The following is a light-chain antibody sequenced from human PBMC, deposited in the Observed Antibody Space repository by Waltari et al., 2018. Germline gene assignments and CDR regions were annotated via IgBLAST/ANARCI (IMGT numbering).Light chain of an antibody. CDR1: QSVSSY. V-gene: IGKV3-11*01. Sequence: EIVLTQSPATLSLSPGERATLSCRASQSVSSYLAWYQQKPGQAPRLLIYDPSTRATGIPARFSGSGSGTDFTLTISSLEPEDFAVYYCQQRSNWLYTFGQGTKLEIK. CDR3: QQRSNWLYT. J-gene: IGKJ2*01. CDR2: DPS.